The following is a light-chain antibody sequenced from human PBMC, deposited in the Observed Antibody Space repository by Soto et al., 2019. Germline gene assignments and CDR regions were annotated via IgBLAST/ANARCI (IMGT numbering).Light chain of an antibody. CDR2: VAS. V-gene: IGKV1-39*01. Sequence: IQMTQSPAARAASVGDAGTSTCRASQSIRNNLNWYQQKPGKAPKLLIYVASSLQSGVPSRFSGSGSGTDFTLTISSLQPEDFATYYCQQSYNTPITFGQGTRLEIK. CDR1: QSIRNN. CDR3: QQSYNTPIT. J-gene: IGKJ5*01.